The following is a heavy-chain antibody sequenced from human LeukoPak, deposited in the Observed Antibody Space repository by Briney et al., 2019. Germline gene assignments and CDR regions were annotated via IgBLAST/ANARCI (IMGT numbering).Heavy chain of an antibody. D-gene: IGHD4-11*01. CDR3: VKVAYSNWFDP. J-gene: IGHJ5*02. Sequence: GGSLRLSCAASGLTFSTYAMSWVRQAPGKGLEWVSAITGTGGTTYYAGSVKGRFTISRDNSKNMLYLQMNSLRAEDTAVYYCVKVAYSNWFDPWGQGTLVTVSS. V-gene: IGHV3-23*01. CDR1: GLTFSTYA. CDR2: ITGTGGTT.